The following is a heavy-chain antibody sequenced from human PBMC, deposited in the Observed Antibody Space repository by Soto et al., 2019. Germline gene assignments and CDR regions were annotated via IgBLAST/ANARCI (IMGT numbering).Heavy chain of an antibody. D-gene: IGHD2-2*01. Sequence: ASVKVSCKASGYTFTSYAMHWVRQAPGQRLEWMGWINAGNGNTKYSQKFQGRVTITRDTSASTAYMELSSLRSEDTAVYYCARRGGIVVVRGAFDIWGQGTMVTVS. CDR3: ARRGGIVVVRGAFDI. CDR1: GYTFTSYA. J-gene: IGHJ3*02. V-gene: IGHV1-3*01. CDR2: INAGNGNT.